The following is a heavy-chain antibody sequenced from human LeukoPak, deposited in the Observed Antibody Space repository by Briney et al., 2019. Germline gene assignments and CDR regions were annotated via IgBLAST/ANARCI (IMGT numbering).Heavy chain of an antibody. Sequence: PSETLSLTCTVSGGSISSSSYYWGWIRQPPGKGLEWIGSIYYSGSTYYNPSLEGRVTISVDTSKNQFSLKLSSVTATDTAVYYCATGYRIGWSSGCFDYWGQGTLVATSS. CDR1: GGSISSSSYY. V-gene: IGHV4-39*01. CDR3: ATGYRIGWSSGCFDY. J-gene: IGHJ4*02. D-gene: IGHD6-19*01. CDR2: IYYSGST.